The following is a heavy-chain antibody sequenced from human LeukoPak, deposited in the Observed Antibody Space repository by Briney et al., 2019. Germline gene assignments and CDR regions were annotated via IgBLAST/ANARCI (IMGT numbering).Heavy chain of an antibody. Sequence: GGSLRLSCAASGFTVSSNYMSWVRQAPGKGLEWVSVIYSGGSTYYADSVKGRFTISRDNSKNTLYLQMNSLRAEDTAVYYSARDLTRYYDSSGYYLWGQGTLVTASS. CDR1: GFTVSSNY. D-gene: IGHD3-22*01. V-gene: IGHV3-53*01. CDR2: IYSGGST. CDR3: ARDLTRYYDSSGYYL. J-gene: IGHJ4*02.